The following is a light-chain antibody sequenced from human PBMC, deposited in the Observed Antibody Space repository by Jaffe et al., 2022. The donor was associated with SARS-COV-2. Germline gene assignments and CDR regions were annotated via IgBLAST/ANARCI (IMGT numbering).Light chain of an antibody. CDR3: QQSYSTPPT. J-gene: IGKJ1*01. V-gene: IGKV1-39*01. Sequence: DIQMTQSPSSLSASIGDRVTITCRASPRIANHLNWYQHKPGKAPKLLIYTASNLRSGVSSRFSGSGSETDFTLTINDLQPEDFATYYCQQSYSTPPTFGQGTKVEFK. CDR2: TAS. CDR1: PRIANH.